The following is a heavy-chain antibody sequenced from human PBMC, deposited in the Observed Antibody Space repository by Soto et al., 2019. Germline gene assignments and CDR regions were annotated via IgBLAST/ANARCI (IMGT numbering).Heavy chain of an antibody. J-gene: IGHJ4*02. CDR3: AKGWLVAASYFDY. V-gene: IGHV3-23*01. CDR2: ISGSGGST. Sequence: GGSLRLSCAASGFTFSSYAMSWVRQAPGKGLEWVSAISGSGGSTYYVDSVKGRFTISRDNSKSTLYLQMNSLRAEDTAVYYCAKGWLVAASYFDYWGQGTLVTVSS. CDR1: GFTFSSYA. D-gene: IGHD2-15*01.